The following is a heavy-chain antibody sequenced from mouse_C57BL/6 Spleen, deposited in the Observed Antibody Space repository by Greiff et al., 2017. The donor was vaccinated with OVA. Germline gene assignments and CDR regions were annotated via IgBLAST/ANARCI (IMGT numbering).Heavy chain of an antibody. V-gene: IGHV1-15*01. CDR3: TREGNYAWFAY. J-gene: IGHJ3*01. CDR1: GYTFTDYE. Sequence: QVQLQQSGAELVRPGASVTLSCKASGYTFTDYEMHWVKQTPVHGLEWIGAIDPETGCTAYNQKFKGKAILTADKSSSTAYMELRSLTSEDAAVDYCTREGNYAWFAYWGQGTLVTVSA. CDR2: IDPETGCT. D-gene: IGHD2-1*01.